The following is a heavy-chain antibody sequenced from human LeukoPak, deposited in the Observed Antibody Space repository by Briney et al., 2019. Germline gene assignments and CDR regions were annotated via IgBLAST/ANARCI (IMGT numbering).Heavy chain of an antibody. CDR3: ARERVVPYYMDV. V-gene: IGHV3-23*01. CDR2: ISGSGGST. J-gene: IGHJ6*03. Sequence: GGSLRLSCAASGFTFSSYAMSWVRQAPGKGLEWVSAISGSGGSTYYADSVKGRFTISRDNSKNTLYLQMISLRAEDTAVYYCARERVVPYYMDVWGKGTMVTVSS. CDR1: GFTFSSYA. D-gene: IGHD2-2*01.